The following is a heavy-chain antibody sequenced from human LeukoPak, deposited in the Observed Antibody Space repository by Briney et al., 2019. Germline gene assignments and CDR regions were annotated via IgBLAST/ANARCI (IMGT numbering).Heavy chain of an antibody. CDR3: ARGVVIAAGYPWFDP. D-gene: IGHD2-15*01. J-gene: IGHJ5*02. CDR2: ISSSGSTI. Sequence: GGSLRLSCAASGFTFSSYEMNWVRQAPGKGLEWVSYISSSGSTIYYADSVKGRFTISRDNAKNSLYLQMNSLRAEDTAVYYCARGVVIAAGYPWFDPWDQGTLVTVSS. V-gene: IGHV3-48*03. CDR1: GFTFSSYE.